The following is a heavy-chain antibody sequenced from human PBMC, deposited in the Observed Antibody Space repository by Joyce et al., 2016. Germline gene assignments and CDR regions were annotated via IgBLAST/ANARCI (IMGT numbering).Heavy chain of an antibody. CDR3: ARSSYTNGIFDY. CDR2: LSSSSSYI. CDR1: GFTVSSYS. J-gene: IGHJ4*02. Sequence: EVLLVESGGGLVKPGGSLRLSCAASGFTVSSYSMSWVRQAQVKVLEWVSSLSSSSSYIKYTDSVKGRFTISRDNAKNSLYLQMNSLRIEDTAVYYCARSSYTNGIFDYWGQGTLVTVSS. V-gene: IGHV3-21*01. D-gene: IGHD2-8*01.